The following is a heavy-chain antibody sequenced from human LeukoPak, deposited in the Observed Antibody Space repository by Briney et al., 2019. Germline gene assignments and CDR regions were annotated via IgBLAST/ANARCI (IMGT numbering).Heavy chain of an antibody. CDR1: GGSFSGYY. D-gene: IGHD3-16*02. CDR2: INHSGST. Sequence: SETLSLTCAVYGGSFSGYYWSWIRQPPGKGLEWIGEINHSGSTNYNPSLKSRVTISVDTSKNQFSLKLSSVTAADTAVYYCARATSGRLRLGELSSWGQGTLVTVSS. CDR3: ARATSGRLRLGELSS. V-gene: IGHV4-34*01. J-gene: IGHJ5*02.